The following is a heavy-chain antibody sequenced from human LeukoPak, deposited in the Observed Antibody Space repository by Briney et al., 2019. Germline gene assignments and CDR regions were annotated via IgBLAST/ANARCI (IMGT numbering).Heavy chain of an antibody. CDR1: GGSISSYY. CDR3: ARVGYSYGQFDY. D-gene: IGHD5-18*01. Sequence: SETLSLTCTVSGGSISSYYWSWIRQPPGKGPEWIGYIYYSGSTNYNPSLKSRVTISVDTSKNQFSLKLSSVTAADTAVYYCARVGYSYGQFDYWGQGTLVTVSS. J-gene: IGHJ4*02. V-gene: IGHV4-59*01. CDR2: IYYSGST.